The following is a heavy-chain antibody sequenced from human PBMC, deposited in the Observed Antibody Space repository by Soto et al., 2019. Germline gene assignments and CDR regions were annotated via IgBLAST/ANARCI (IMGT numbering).Heavy chain of an antibody. V-gene: IGHV1-8*01. D-gene: IGHD6-19*01. CDR3: ARGGEQWLVRDNWFDP. J-gene: IGHJ5*02. CDR2: MNPNSGNT. Sequence: ASLKVSCKASGYTFTSYDINWVRQATGQGLEWMGWMNPNSGNTGYAQKFQGRVTMTRNTSISTAYMELSSLRSEDTAVYYCARGGEQWLVRDNWFDPWGQGTLVTVSS. CDR1: GYTFTSYD.